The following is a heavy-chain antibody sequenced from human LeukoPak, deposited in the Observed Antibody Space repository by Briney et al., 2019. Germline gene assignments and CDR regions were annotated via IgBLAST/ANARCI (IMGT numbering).Heavy chain of an antibody. Sequence: PGGSLRLSCAASGFVFSNHGMHCVRQAPGKGLEWLGYARYDGHNPYPDSLKGRFTTPRDNSENTLFLEINSLRPEDTAVYYCATGSSDVAVLDYWGQGTLVTVSS. CDR2: ARYDGHN. CDR1: GFVFSNHG. V-gene: IGHV3-30*02. CDR3: ATGSSDVAVLDY. D-gene: IGHD2-21*01. J-gene: IGHJ4*02.